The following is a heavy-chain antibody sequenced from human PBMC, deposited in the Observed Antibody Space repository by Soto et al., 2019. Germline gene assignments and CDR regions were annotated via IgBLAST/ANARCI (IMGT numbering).Heavy chain of an antibody. V-gene: IGHV3-23*01. CDR2: ITNTGITT. CDR1: GCGFSTHA. J-gene: IGHJ1*01. D-gene: IGHD4-17*01. CDR3: AKGFDYGDTKHIDH. Sequence: GALRLSCAASGCGFSTHALSWVRQSPGKGLEWLSSITNTGITTHYADSVKGRFTISRENSRNTLHLQMNNLRVDDTAVYYCAKGFDYGDTKHIDHWGQGTLVTVSS.